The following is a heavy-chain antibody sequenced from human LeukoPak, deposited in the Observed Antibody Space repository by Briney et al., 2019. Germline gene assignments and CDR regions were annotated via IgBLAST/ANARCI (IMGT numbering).Heavy chain of an antibody. CDR2: ISSSSSTI. CDR3: ARDGPRIFGVVSYFDY. D-gene: IGHD3-3*01. CDR1: GFTFSSYS. Sequence: GGSLRLSCAASGFTFSSYSMNWVRQAPGKGLEWVSYISSSSSTIYYADSVKGRFTISRDNAKNSLYLQMNSLRAEDTAVYYCARDGPRIFGVVSYFDYWGQGTLVTVPS. J-gene: IGHJ4*02. V-gene: IGHV3-48*01.